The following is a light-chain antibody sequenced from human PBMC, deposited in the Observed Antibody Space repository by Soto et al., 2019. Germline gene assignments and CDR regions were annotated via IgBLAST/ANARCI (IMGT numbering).Light chain of an antibody. Sequence: EIVFTQSPATLSLSPGERATLSCRASQSVANYLAWYQQKPGQAPRLLIYDTYNTAPGIPARFSGSGSGTDFTLTISSLEPEDLAVYYCQQRSKWPLTFGGGTRVGIK. CDR2: DTY. J-gene: IGKJ4*01. CDR3: QQRSKWPLT. CDR1: QSVANY. V-gene: IGKV3-11*01.